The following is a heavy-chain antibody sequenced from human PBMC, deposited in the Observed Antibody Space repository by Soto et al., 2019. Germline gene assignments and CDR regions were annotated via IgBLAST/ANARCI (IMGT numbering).Heavy chain of an antibody. V-gene: IGHV4-30-2*01. Sequence: TSETLSLTCAVSGGSISSGGYSWSWIRQPPGKGLEWIGYIYHSGSTYYNPSLKSRVTISVDRSKNQFSLKLSSVTTADTAVYYCXREVTGTTEAAGYYFDYWGQGTLVTVSS. CDR1: GGSISSGGYS. CDR3: XREVTGTTEAAGYYFDY. CDR2: IYHSGST. D-gene: IGHD1-1*01. J-gene: IGHJ4*02.